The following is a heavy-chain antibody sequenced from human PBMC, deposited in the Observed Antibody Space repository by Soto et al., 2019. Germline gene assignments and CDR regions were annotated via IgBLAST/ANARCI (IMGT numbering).Heavy chain of an antibody. J-gene: IGHJ6*02. CDR1: GFTFSSYS. CDR3: ARDPYGGNSPRYYYYGMDV. D-gene: IGHD2-21*02. Sequence: LRLSCAASGFTFSSYSMNWVRQAPGKGLEWVSSISSSSSYIYYADSVKGRFTISRDNAKNSLYLQMNSLRAEDTAVYYCARDPYGGNSPRYYYYGMDVWGQGTTVTVSS. V-gene: IGHV3-21*01. CDR2: ISSSSSYI.